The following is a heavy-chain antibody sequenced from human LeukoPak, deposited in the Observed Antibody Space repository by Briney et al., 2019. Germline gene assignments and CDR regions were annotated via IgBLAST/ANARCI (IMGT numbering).Heavy chain of an antibody. CDR3: ASHPTYYYGSGSYL. CDR1: GGSISSSNW. V-gene: IGHV4-4*02. Sequence: KTSGTLSLTCAVSGGSISSSNWWGWVRQPPGKGLEWIGEIYHSGSTNYNPSLKSRVTISVDKSKNQFSLKLSSVTAADTAVYYCASHPTYYYGSGSYLWGQGTLVTVSS. CDR2: IYHSGST. D-gene: IGHD3-10*01. J-gene: IGHJ5*02.